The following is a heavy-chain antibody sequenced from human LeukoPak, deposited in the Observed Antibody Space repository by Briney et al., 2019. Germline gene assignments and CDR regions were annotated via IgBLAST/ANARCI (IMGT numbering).Heavy chain of an antibody. CDR2: IYYSGST. Sequence: SETLSLICTVSGGSISSYYWSWIRQPPGKGLEWIGYIYYSGSTYYNPSLKSRVTISVDTSKNQFSLKLSSVTAADTAVYYCARAPHMGSYSSSSPENDYWGQGTLVTVSS. J-gene: IGHJ4*02. V-gene: IGHV4-59*08. D-gene: IGHD6-6*01. CDR1: GGSISSYY. CDR3: ARAPHMGSYSSSSPENDY.